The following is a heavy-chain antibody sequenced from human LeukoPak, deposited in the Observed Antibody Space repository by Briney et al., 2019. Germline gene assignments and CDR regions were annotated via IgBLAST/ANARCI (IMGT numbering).Heavy chain of an antibody. J-gene: IGHJ4*02. Sequence: KAGGSLRLSCAASGFTFDDYAMHWARQAPGKGLEWVSLIREDGRTTYYVDSLKGGFAISRENSKKSLYLQINSLRTEDTALYYCAKTRRSGTEYADFDHWGQGTLVTVSS. CDR2: IREDGRTT. V-gene: IGHV3-43*02. CDR1: GFTFDDYA. D-gene: IGHD1-26*01. CDR3: AKTRRSGTEYADFDH.